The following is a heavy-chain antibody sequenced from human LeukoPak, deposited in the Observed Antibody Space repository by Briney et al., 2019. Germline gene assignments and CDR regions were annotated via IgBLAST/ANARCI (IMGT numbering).Heavy chain of an antibody. CDR3: ARGYCSSTSCTNDY. J-gene: IGHJ4*02. CDR1: GFSFSTYS. D-gene: IGHD2-2*01. Sequence: PGGSLRLSCAASGFSFSTYSMNWVRQAPGKGLEWVSSISSSSSYIYYADSVKGRFTISRDNAKNSVYLEMNSLRAEDMAVYYCARGYCSSTSCTNDYWGQGTLVTVSS. V-gene: IGHV3-21*01. CDR2: ISSSSSYI.